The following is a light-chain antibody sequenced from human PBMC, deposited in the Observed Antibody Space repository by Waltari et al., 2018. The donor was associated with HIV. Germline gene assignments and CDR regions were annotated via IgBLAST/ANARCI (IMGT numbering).Light chain of an antibody. CDR2: SAS. Sequence: LPMSQSPSSLSASVGARVTITCRASQDISTSLAWFQQKPGNAPKSLIYSASSLQSGVPSKFSGSGSGTDFTLTISSLQPEDFATYYCQQYNSYPFTFGPGTKVDIK. CDR1: QDISTS. J-gene: IGKJ3*01. V-gene: IGKV1-16*02. CDR3: QQYNSYPFT.